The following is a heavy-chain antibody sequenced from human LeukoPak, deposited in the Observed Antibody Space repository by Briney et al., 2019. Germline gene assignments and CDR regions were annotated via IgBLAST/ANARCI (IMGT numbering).Heavy chain of an antibody. CDR2: IYPGDSDT. CDR1: GCSFTSYW. Sequence: GESLKISCKGSGCSFTSYWIGWVRQMPGKGLEWMGIIYPGDSDTRYSPSFQGQVTISADKSISTAYLQWSSLKASDTAMYYCASGGPYYDFWSGPDNWFDPWGQGTLVTVSS. J-gene: IGHJ5*02. V-gene: IGHV5-51*01. CDR3: ASGGPYYDFWSGPDNWFDP. D-gene: IGHD3-3*01.